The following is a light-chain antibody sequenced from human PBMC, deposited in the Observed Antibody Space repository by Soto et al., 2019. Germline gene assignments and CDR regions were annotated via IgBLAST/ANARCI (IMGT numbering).Light chain of an antibody. CDR2: GAS. J-gene: IGKJ4*01. Sequence: EIVLTQSPATLSVSPGERATLSCGASQSVSSNLAWYQQKPGQAPRLLIYGASTRATGIPARFSGSGSGTEFTLTISSLQSEDFAVYYCQQYNNWPWTFGGGTKVDIK. CDR3: QQYNNWPWT. CDR1: QSVSSN. V-gene: IGKV3-15*01.